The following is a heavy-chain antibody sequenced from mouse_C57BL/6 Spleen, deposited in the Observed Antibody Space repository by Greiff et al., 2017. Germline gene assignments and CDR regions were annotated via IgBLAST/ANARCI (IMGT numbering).Heavy chain of an antibody. V-gene: IGHV14-4*01. CDR1: GFNIKDDY. CDR3: ATDGSSYDWFAY. D-gene: IGHD1-1*01. J-gene: IGHJ3*01. Sequence: EVQLQQSGAELVRPGASVKLSCTASGFNIKDDYMHWVKQRPEQGLEWIGWIDPENGDTEYASKFQGKATITADTSSNTAYLQLSSLTSEDTAVYYCATDGSSYDWFAYWGQGTLVTVSA. CDR2: IDPENGDT.